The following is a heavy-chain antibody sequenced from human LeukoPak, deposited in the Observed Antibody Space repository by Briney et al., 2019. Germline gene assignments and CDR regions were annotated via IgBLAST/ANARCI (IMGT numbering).Heavy chain of an antibody. Sequence: GESLQISCKASGYSFTNYWIGWLRQMPGKGPEWMGIIFPGDSDTRYSPSFQGQVTISADKSISTAYLQWSSLKASDTAMYYCARHLRLWQNWFDPWGQGTLVTVSS. V-gene: IGHV5-51*01. D-gene: IGHD5-18*01. CDR2: IFPGDSDT. CDR1: GYSFTNYW. J-gene: IGHJ5*02. CDR3: ARHLRLWQNWFDP.